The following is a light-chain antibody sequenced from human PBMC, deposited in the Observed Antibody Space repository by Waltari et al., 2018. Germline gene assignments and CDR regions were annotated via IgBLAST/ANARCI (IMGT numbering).Light chain of an antibody. CDR1: QGVSTS. Sequence: AISLTQSPSSLSPSVGDRVVLTCRASQGVSTSLAWYQQRPGKPPVRLVFDAGTLEDGVPPRFSGSGSATYFTLTISNVQPEDSATYYCQQFNSIPWTFGQGTKVE. J-gene: IGKJ1*01. V-gene: IGKV1-13*02. CDR3: QQFNSIPWT. CDR2: DAG.